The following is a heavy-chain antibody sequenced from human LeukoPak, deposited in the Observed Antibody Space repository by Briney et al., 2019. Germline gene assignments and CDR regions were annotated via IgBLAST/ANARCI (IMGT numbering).Heavy chain of an antibody. CDR1: GYTFTSYY. Sequence: ASVKVSCKASGYTFTSYYMHWVRQAPGQGLEWMGWINPNSGGTNYAQKFQGRVTMTRDTSISTAYTELSRLKSDDTAMYYCARESEGGHIDYWGQGTLVTVSS. CDR2: INPNSGGT. CDR3: ARESEGGHIDY. J-gene: IGHJ4*02. V-gene: IGHV1-2*02. D-gene: IGHD1-26*01.